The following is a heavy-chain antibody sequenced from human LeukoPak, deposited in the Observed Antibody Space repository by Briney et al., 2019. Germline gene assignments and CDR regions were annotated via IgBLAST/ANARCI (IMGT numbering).Heavy chain of an antibody. CDR3: ARDGSGYSSSGDAFDI. J-gene: IGHJ3*02. V-gene: IGHV4-39*07. D-gene: IGHD6-6*01. CDR2: IYYSGST. Sequence: SETLSLTCTVSGGSISSSSYYWGWIRQPPGKGLEWIGSIYYSGSTYYNPSLKSRVTISVDTSKNQFSLKLSSVTAADTAVYYCARDGSGYSSSGDAFDIWGQGTLVTVSS. CDR1: GGSISSSSYY.